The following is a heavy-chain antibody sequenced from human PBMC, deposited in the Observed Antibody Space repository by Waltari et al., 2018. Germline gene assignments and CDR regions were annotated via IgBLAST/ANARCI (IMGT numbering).Heavy chain of an antibody. CDR3: ARESSGSGRNNWFDP. Sequence: QVQLQESGPGLVKPSETLSLTCPVSGVSICSYFWSWIRQPPGQGLEWIGYVHYSGSIEYNPSLKSRVTTSVDTSNNYFSLTLRSVTAADTAVYYCARESSGSGRNNWFDPWGQGILVTVSS. CDR1: GVSICSYF. CDR2: VHYSGSI. J-gene: IGHJ5*02. D-gene: IGHD3-10*01. V-gene: IGHV4-59*01.